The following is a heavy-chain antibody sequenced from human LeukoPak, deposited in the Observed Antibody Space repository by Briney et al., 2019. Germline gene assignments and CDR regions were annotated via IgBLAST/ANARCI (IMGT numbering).Heavy chain of an antibody. CDR3: AKDIGGSYGHFDY. CDR2: ISRNSGSI. CDR1: GFTFDDYA. V-gene: IGHV3-9*01. Sequence: GRSLRLSCAASGFTFDDYAMHWVRQAPGKGLEWVSGISRNSGSIGSADSVKGRFTIFRDNAKNSLYLQMNSLRAEDTALYYCAKDIGGSYGHFDYWGQGTLVTVSS. J-gene: IGHJ4*02. D-gene: IGHD1-26*01.